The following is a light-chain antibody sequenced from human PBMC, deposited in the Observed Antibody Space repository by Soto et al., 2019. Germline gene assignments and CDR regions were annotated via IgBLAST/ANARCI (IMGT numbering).Light chain of an antibody. CDR2: GTS. V-gene: IGKV1-5*03. CDR3: QHYKDYSWT. CDR1: QSISIW. J-gene: IGKJ1*01. Sequence: DIHMTQSPSTLSASVGDRVTITCRASQSISIWLAWYQQKPGRAPNLLIYGTSSLESGVPSRFSGSGSGTEFTLTISSLQPDDFATDYGQHYKDYSWTFGQGTKVEIK.